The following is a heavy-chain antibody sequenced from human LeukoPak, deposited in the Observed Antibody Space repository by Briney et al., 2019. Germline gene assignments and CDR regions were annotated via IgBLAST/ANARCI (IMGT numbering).Heavy chain of an antibody. CDR3: ARHIVGGNFDS. CDR2: VFHTGVT. D-gene: IGHD1-26*01. CDR1: GGAITSDY. V-gene: IGHV4-59*08. J-gene: IGHJ4*02. Sequence: PSETLSLTCTVSGGAITSDYWSWIRQSPEMGLEWIGYVFHTGVTNYNPSLRGRVIISLAASKTQFSLTLTSVTAADTALYYCARHIVGGNFDSWGPGKFVIVSS.